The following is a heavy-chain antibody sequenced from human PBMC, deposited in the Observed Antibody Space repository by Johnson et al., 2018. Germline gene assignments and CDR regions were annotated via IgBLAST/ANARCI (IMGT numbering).Heavy chain of an antibody. CDR3: ATGPRQAFDF. CDR2: IKSKAHGGTA. V-gene: IGHV3-15*07. Sequence: VQLVESGGGLVKPGGSLRLSCAASGFSHLWMNWVRQAPGKGLEWVGVIKSKAHGGTADYAAHVKGRFTISRDDSENTVFLQLNSLNIEDTAMYFCATGPRQAFDFWGQGTMVTVSS. CDR1: GFSHLW. J-gene: IGHJ3*01.